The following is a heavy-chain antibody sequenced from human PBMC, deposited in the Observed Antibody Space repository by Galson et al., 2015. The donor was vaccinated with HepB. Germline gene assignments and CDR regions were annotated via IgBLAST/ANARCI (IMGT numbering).Heavy chain of an antibody. D-gene: IGHD3-10*01. CDR2: IYYSGST. Sequence: ETLSLTCTVSGGSISSSSYYWCWIRQPPGKGLEWIGSIYYSGSTYYNPSLKSRVTISVDTSKNQFSLKLSSVTAADTAVYYCARHQFAGPYYGMDVWGQGTPVTVSS. V-gene: IGHV4-39*01. CDR3: ARHQFAGPYYGMDV. CDR1: GGSISSSSYY. J-gene: IGHJ6*02.